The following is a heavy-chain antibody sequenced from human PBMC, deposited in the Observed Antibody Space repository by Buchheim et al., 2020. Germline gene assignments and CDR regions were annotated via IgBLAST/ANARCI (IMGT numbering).Heavy chain of an antibody. V-gene: IGHV3-23*01. J-gene: IGHJ4*02. CDR1: GFTFSSYA. CDR3: ATLDSSGRSPIDY. D-gene: IGHD6-19*01. CDR2: ISGCGGST. Sequence: EVQLLESGGGLVQPGGSLRLSCAASGFTFSSYAMSWVRQAPGKGLAWVSAISGCGGSTYYADSVKGRFTISGDNSKNTPYLQMNSLRAEDTAVYYCATLDSSGRSPIDYWGQGTL.